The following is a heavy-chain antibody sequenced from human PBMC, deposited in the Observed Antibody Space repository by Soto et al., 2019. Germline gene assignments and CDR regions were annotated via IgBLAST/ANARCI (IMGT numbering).Heavy chain of an antibody. CDR1: GFTFSSYA. CDR2: ISGSGSGGST. V-gene: IGHV3-23*01. Sequence: EVQLLESGGGLVQPGGSLRLSCAASGFTFSSYAMNWVRQAPGKGLEWVSGISGSGSGGSTHYADSVKGRFTISRDIPKNTLYLQMYSLRAEDTAVYYCARVHSSGAPVFDYWGQGTLVTVSS. D-gene: IGHD6-19*01. CDR3: ARVHSSGAPVFDY. J-gene: IGHJ4*02.